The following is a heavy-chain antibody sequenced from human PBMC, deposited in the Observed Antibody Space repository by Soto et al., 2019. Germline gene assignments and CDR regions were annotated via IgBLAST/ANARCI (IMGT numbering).Heavy chain of an antibody. D-gene: IGHD3-16*01. V-gene: IGHV4-31*11. CDR3: ARDGGNYYYYGLDV. CDR1: GASLRSGGHY. Sequence: QVQLQESGPGQLKPSETLSLTCAVSGASLRSGGHYWTWIRQRPGKALEWIGYIYYIGTTNYNPSLKGRVTISVDTSNNQLSLTLTSVTVADTAVYYCARDGGNYYYYGLDVWGQGTAVTVSS. J-gene: IGHJ6*02. CDR2: IYYIGTT.